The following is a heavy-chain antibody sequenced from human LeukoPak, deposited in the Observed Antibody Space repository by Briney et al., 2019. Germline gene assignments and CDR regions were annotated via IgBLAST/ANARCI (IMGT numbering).Heavy chain of an antibody. CDR2: ITEDGSNK. V-gene: IGHV3-30-3*01. D-gene: IGHD3-10*01. J-gene: IGHJ4*02. CDR3: ARQFEGLDY. Sequence: GRSLRLSCAASGFSFSAHTMHWVRQAPGKGLEWVAVITEDGSNKYYADSVKGRFTISRDNSKNTLYLQVSSLTAEDTAVYFCARQFEGLDYWGQGTLVTVSS. CDR1: GFSFSAHT.